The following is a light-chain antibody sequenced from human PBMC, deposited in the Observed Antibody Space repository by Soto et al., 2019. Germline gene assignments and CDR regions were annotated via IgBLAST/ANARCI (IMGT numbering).Light chain of an antibody. V-gene: IGKV3-20*01. CDR3: QQYSNSPLT. Sequence: ETVLTQSPATLALSPGDRATLSCRASQSVRSDYFAWYQQKPGQAPRVIIFGISTRATAIPDRFSGSGSGTDFTLTISRLEPDDFALYYCQQYSNSPLTFGGGTKVDIK. CDR2: GIS. J-gene: IGKJ4*01. CDR1: QSVRSDY.